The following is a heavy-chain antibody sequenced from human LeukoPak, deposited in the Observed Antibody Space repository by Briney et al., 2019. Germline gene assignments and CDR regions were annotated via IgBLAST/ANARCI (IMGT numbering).Heavy chain of an antibody. CDR2: IWYDGSNK. Sequence: PGGSLRLSCAASGFTFSSYGMHCVRQAPGKGLEWVAVIWYDGSNKYYADSVKGRFTISRDNSKNTLYLQMNSLRAEDTAVYYCARGGGSPYYYGSGSYYPIDYWGQGTLVTVSS. CDR1: GFTFSSYG. V-gene: IGHV3-33*01. J-gene: IGHJ4*02. D-gene: IGHD3-10*01. CDR3: ARGGGSPYYYGSGSYYPIDY.